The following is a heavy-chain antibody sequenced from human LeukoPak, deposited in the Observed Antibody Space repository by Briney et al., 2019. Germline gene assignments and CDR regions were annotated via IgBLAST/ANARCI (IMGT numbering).Heavy chain of an antibody. J-gene: IGHJ4*02. D-gene: IGHD5-12*01. Sequence: ASVKVSCKASGYTFTGYYMHWVRQAPGKGLEWMGGFDPEDGETIYAQKFQGRVTMTEDTSTGTAYMELSSLRSEDTAVYYCATAQRGYSGYDLAFDYWGQGTLVTVSS. CDR2: FDPEDGET. CDR3: ATAQRGYSGYDLAFDY. V-gene: IGHV1-24*01. CDR1: GYTFTGYY.